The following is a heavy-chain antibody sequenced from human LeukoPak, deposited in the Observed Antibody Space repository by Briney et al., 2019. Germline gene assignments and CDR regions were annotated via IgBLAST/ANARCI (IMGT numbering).Heavy chain of an antibody. CDR3: ARDPWDTADRDFDY. CDR2: ISSSSSTI. Sequence: GGSLSFSGAASGLTFSSYWMSWVRQAPGKGREWVSYISSSSSTIYYADSVKGRFTISRDNAKNSLYLQMNSLRAEDTAVYYCARDPWDTADRDFDYWGQGTLVTVSS. V-gene: IGHV3-48*04. CDR1: GLTFSSYW. D-gene: IGHD5-18*01. J-gene: IGHJ4*02.